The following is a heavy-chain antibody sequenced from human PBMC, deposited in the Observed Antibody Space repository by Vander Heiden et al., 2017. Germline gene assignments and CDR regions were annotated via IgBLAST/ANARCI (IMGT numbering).Heavy chain of an antibody. CDR2: IYPGDSDT. CDR1: GYSLTSSW. J-gene: IGHJ3*02. CDR3: ARSIGGGQWLVQGAFDI. D-gene: IGHD6-19*01. Sequence: EVQPVQAGAEVKTPGESLKISCRGSGYSLTSSWIGWVRQMLGKGLDWMGIIYPGDSDTRYSPSFQGQVTISADKSIRTAYLQWSSLKASDTAMYYCARSIGGGQWLVQGAFDIWGQGTMVTVSS. V-gene: IGHV5-51*01.